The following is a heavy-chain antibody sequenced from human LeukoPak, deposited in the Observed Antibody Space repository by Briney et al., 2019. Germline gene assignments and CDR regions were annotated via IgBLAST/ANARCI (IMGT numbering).Heavy chain of an antibody. D-gene: IGHD2-2*01. CDR3: AGGRTDIVVVPATLRNYYFDY. Sequence: LVKVSCKASGGTFSSYDISWVRQAPGQGLEWMGGIMPMFGKTNYAQKFQGRVTTTADKATSTAYMELSSLRSEDTAVYYCAGGRTDIVVVPATLRNYYFDYWGQGTLVTVSS. J-gene: IGHJ4*02. CDR2: IMPMFGKT. V-gene: IGHV1-69*06. CDR1: GGTFSSYD.